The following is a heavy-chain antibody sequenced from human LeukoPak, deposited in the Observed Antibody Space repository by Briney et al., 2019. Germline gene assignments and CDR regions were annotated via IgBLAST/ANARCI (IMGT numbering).Heavy chain of an antibody. CDR3: ARGRSMGITMIVVVIPFDY. D-gene: IGHD3-22*01. CDR2: IYTSGST. CDR1: GGSISSYY. J-gene: IGHJ4*02. Sequence: SETLSLTCTVSGGSISSYYWSWIRQPAGKGLEWIGRIYTSGSTNYNPSLKSRVTISVDTSKNQFSLKLSSVTAADTAVYYCARGRSMGITMIVVVIPFDYWGQGTLVTVSS. V-gene: IGHV4-4*07.